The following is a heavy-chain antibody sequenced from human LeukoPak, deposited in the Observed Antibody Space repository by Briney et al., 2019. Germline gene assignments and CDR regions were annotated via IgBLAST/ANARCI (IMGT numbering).Heavy chain of an antibody. CDR3: ARVRDSSGSYYYYYGMDV. CDR2: INPNSGGT. D-gene: IGHD3-22*01. Sequence: ASVKVSCKASGYTFTSYYMHWVRQAPGQGLEWMGWINPNSGGTNYAQKFQGRVTMTRDTSISTAYMELSRLRSDDTAVYYCARVRDSSGSYYYYYGMDVWGQGTTVTVSS. CDR1: GYTFTSYY. J-gene: IGHJ6*02. V-gene: IGHV1-2*02.